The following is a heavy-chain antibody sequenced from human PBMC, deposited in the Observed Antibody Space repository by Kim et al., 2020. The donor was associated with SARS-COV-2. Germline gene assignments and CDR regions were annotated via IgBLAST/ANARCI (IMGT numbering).Heavy chain of an antibody. CDR3: AKGSSILTGYYGPLDFDY. D-gene: IGHD3-9*01. CDR2: ISGSGGST. V-gene: IGHV3-23*01. J-gene: IGHJ4*02. Sequence: GGSLRLSCAASGFTFSSYAMSWVRQAPGKGLEWVSAISGSGGSTYYADSVKGRFTISRDNSKNTLYLQMNSLRAEDTAVYYCAKGSSILTGYYGPLDFDYWGQGTLVTVSS. CDR1: GFTFSSYA.